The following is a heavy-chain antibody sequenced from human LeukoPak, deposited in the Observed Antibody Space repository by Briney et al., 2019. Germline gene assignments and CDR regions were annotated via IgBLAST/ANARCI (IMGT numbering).Heavy chain of an antibody. J-gene: IGHJ4*02. CDR3: ATQMVGATTIDH. D-gene: IGHD1-26*01. V-gene: IGHV3-7*01. CDR1: GFTLSSYW. Sequence: GGSLRLSCAASGFTLSSYWMSWVRQAAGKGLEWVANLKQDGTEKYYLDSVKGRFTISRDNAKNSLYLQMNSLRAADAAVYYCATQMVGATTIDHWGQGTLVTVSS. CDR2: LKQDGTEK.